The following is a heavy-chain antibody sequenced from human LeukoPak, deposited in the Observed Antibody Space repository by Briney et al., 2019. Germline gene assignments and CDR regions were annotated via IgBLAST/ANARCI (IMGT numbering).Heavy chain of an antibody. D-gene: IGHD6-13*01. J-gene: IGHJ6*02. CDR3: ARGASSSSQYYYSGMDV. V-gene: IGHV1-69*04. CDR2: IIPIFGIA. Sequence: ASVKVSCKASGCTFSSYAISWVRQAPGQGLEWMGRIIPIFGIANYAQKFQGRVTITADKSTSTAYMELSSLRSEDTAVYYCARGASSSSQYYYSGMDVWGQGTTVTVSS. CDR1: GCTFSSYA.